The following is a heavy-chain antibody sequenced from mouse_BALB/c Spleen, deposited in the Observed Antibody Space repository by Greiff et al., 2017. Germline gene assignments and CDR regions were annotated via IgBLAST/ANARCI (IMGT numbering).Heavy chain of an antibody. CDR1: GFTFSDYG. CDR3: GRDSDSDALDY. V-gene: IGHV5-15*02. CDR2: ISNLAYSI. J-gene: IGHJ4*01. Sequence: EVKLMESGGGLVQPGGSRKLSCAASGFTFSDYGMAWVRQAPGKGPEWVAFISNLAYSIYYADTVTGRFTISRENAKNTLYLGMSSLRSEDTAMSYCGRDSDSDALDYWGQGTSVTVSS. D-gene: IGHD2-3*01.